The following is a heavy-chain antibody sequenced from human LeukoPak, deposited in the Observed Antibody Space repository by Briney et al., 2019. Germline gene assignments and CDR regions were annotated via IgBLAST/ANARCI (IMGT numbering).Heavy chain of an antibody. J-gene: IGHJ4*02. CDR2: ITPTDSYT. V-gene: IGHV5-10-1*01. D-gene: IGHD3-10*01. Sequence: GESLKISCKGSGYNFTSHWISWVRQMPGEGLEWMGRITPTDSYTNYSPSFQGHVTISADKSITTAYLYWSSLRTSDTAMYYCARRNTYGLDYWGQGTLVTVSS. CDR3: ARRNTYGLDY. CDR1: GYNFTSHW.